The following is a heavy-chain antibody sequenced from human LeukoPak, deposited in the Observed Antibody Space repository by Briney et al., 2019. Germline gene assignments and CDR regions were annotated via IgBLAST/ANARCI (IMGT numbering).Heavy chain of an antibody. CDR2: ISGSGGST. J-gene: IGHJ4*02. Sequence: PGGSLRLSCAASGFTFSSYAMSWVRQAPGKGLEWVSAISGSGGSTYYADSVKGRFTISRDNAKNSLFLQMNSLRAEDTAVYYCARDVGLDYWGQGTLVTVSS. V-gene: IGHV3-23*01. CDR3: ARDVGLDY. D-gene: IGHD2-15*01. CDR1: GFTFSSYA.